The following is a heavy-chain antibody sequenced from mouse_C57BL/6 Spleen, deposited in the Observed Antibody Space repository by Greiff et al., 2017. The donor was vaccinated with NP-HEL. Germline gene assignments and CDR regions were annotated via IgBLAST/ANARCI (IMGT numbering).Heavy chain of an antibody. CDR1: GFTFSDYY. CDR2: IDSDGSST. D-gene: IGHD1-1*01. V-gene: IGHV5-16*01. CDR3: AREDYYGSSYFDY. Sequence: EVKLVESEGGLVQPGSSMKLSCTASGFTFSDYYMAWVRQVPEKGLEWVANIDSDGSSTYYLDSLKSRFIISRDNAKNILYLQMSSLKSEDTATYYCAREDYYGSSYFDYWGQGTTLTVSS. J-gene: IGHJ2*01.